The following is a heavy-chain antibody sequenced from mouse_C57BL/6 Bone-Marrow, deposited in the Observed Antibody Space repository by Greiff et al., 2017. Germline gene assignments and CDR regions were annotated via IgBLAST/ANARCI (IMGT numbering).Heavy chain of an antibody. CDR2: ISGGGGNT. D-gene: IGHD1-1*01. V-gene: IGHV5-9*01. Sequence: EVQLVESGGGLVKPGGSLKLSCAASGFTFSSYTMSWVRQTPEKRLQWVAAISGGGGNTYYPDSVKGRFTISRDNDKNILYLQMSRRRSEDKALYYCSRQVTTVLATKYFDVGGTGTTVTVSS. CDR3: SRQVTTVLATKYFDV. CDR1: GFTFSSYT. J-gene: IGHJ1*03.